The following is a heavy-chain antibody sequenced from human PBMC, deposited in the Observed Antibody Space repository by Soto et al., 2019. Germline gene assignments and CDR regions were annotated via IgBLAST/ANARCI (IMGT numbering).Heavy chain of an antibody. V-gene: IGHV3-23*01. J-gene: IGHJ4*02. CDR1: GFTFSSYA. D-gene: IGHD2-15*01. CDR2: ISGRGGNT. Sequence: EVQLLESGGGLVQPGGSLRLSCAASGFTFSSYAMNWVRQVPGKGLEWVSSISGRGGNTNYADSVKGRFSISRDNSKNTLFLQMNSLRADDTAVYYCAKRLLLWVIECSGGSCYSDYWGQGTLVTVSS. CDR3: AKRLLLWVIECSGGSCYSDY.